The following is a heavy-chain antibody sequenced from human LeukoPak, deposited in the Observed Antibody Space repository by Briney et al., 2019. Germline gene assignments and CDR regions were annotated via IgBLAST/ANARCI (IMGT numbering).Heavy chain of an antibody. CDR3: ARRYTASPGERFDY. D-gene: IGHD2-2*02. CDR2: IYYSGST. CDR1: GGSFSNFIY. J-gene: IGHJ4*02. V-gene: IGHV4-59*08. Sequence: SETLSLTCTVSGGSFSNFIYWTWIRQPPGKGLEWIGYIYYSGSTNYNPSLNSRVTISLDTSKNQFSLMLRSLTAADTAVYYCARRYTASPGERFDYWGPGTLVTVSS.